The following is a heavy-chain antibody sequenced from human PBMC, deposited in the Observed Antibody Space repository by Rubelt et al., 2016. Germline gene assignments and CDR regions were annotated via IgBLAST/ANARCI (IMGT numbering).Heavy chain of an antibody. CDR1: GGSISTGGHY. V-gene: IGHV4-31*03. D-gene: IGHD3-22*01. CDR2: IYYSGST. J-gene: IGHJ4*02. CDR3: ARGDYDSSGYPDY. Sequence: QVQLQESGPGLVEPSQTLSLTCTVSGGSISTGGHYWSWLRQHPGKGLEWLGYIYYSGSTYYNPSLKSRVTISVDTSKNQCSRKLSSVTAADTAVYYCARGDYDSSGYPDYWGQGTLVTVSS.